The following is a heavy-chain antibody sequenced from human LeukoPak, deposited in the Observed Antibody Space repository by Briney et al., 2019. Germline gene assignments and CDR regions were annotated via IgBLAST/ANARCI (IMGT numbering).Heavy chain of an antibody. CDR1: GFTFSSYS. V-gene: IGHV3-21*01. J-gene: IGHJ4*02. Sequence: GGSLRLSCAASGFTFSSYSMNWVRQAPGKGLEWVSSISSSSSYIYYADSVKGRFTVSRDNAENSLYLQMNSLRAEDTAVYYCAREEGTDCGGDCYSGYWGQGTLVTVSS. CDR3: AREEGTDCGGDCYSGY. D-gene: IGHD2-21*02. CDR2: ISSSSSYI.